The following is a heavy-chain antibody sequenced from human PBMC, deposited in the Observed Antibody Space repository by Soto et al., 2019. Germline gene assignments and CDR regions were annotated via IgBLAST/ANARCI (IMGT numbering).Heavy chain of an antibody. CDR1: GYTFTTSG. Sequence: QVQLVQSGGEVKKPGASVKVPCKASGYTFTTSGVSWVRQAPGQGLEWMGWVSGYKGNTKYEEKFHDRVTMTTDTSTSTAYLELRSLTTDDTAVYYCARAGELPYYYYGMDVWGQGTTVIVSS. D-gene: IGHD1-7*01. CDR2: VSGYKGNT. J-gene: IGHJ6*02. CDR3: ARAGELPYYYYGMDV. V-gene: IGHV1-18*01.